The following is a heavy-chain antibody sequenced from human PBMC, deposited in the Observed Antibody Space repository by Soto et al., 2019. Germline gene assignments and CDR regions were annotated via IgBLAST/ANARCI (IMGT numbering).Heavy chain of an antibody. V-gene: IGHV4-30-4*01. D-gene: IGHD3-16*01. CDR1: GGSISRGDYY. CDR2: IYYSGST. J-gene: IGHJ5*02. Sequence: QVQLQESGPGLVKPSQTLSLTCTVSGGSISRGDYYWSWFRQPPGKGLEWIGYIYYSGSTYYNPSPKSRVTISVDTSKNQFSLKLSSVTAADTAVYYCSRDYGGNWFDPWGLGTLVTVSS. CDR3: SRDYGGNWFDP.